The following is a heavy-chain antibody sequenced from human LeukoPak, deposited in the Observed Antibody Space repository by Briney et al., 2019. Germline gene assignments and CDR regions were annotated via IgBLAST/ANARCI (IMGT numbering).Heavy chain of an antibody. CDR1: GFTFRNYG. J-gene: IGHJ4*02. D-gene: IGHD1-26*01. V-gene: IGHV3-23*01. Sequence: PGRSLRLSCAASGFTFRNYGMSWIRQAPGKGLEWVAGVSDSGSTTYYADSVKGRFVGSRDNSQNTLYLEMNSLRAEDTAIYYCGKMAHATRIDYWGQGILVTVSS. CDR3: GKMAHATRIDY. CDR2: VSDSGSTT.